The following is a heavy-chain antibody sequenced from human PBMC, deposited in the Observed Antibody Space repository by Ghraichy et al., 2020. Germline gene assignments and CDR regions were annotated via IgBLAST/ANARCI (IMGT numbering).Heavy chain of an antibody. CDR3: ARVTVTGYYFDY. D-gene: IGHD4-11*01. Sequence: SGPTLVKPTQTLTLTCTFSGFSLSTSGMCVSWIRQPPGKALEWLARIDWDDDKYYSTSLKTRLTISKDTSKNQVVLTMTNIDPVDTGTYYCARVTVTGYYFDYWGQGTLVTVS. CDR1: GFSLSTSGMC. V-gene: IGHV2-70*11. J-gene: IGHJ4*02. CDR2: IDWDDDK.